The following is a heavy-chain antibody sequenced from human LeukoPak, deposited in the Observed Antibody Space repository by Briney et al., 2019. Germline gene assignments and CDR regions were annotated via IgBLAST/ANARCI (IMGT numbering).Heavy chain of an antibody. CDR2: IYSSGST. CDR1: GGSISSNY. Sequence: SETLSLTCTVSGGSISSNYWSWIRQPAGKGLEWIGRIYSSGSTNYNPSLKSRVTMSVDTSKNRFSLKLSSVTAADTALYYCAKDTMGYYDSSGYSHFDYWGQGTLVTVSS. D-gene: IGHD3-22*01. V-gene: IGHV4-4*07. CDR3: AKDTMGYYDSSGYSHFDY. J-gene: IGHJ4*02.